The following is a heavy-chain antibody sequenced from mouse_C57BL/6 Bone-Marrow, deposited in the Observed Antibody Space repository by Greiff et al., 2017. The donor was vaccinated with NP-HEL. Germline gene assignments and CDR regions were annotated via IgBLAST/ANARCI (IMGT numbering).Heavy chain of an antibody. CDR1: GFNIKDDY. CDR2: IDPTSGGT. CDR3: ARDYDGVYAMDY. J-gene: IGHJ4*01. D-gene: IGHD2-4*01. V-gene: IGHV1-72*01. Sequence: VQLQQSGAELVRPGASVKLSCTASGFNIKDDYMHWVKQRPGRGLEWIGRIDPTSGGTKYNEKFKSKATLTVDTPSSTAYMQLSSLTSEYSAVYYCARDYDGVYAMDYWGQGTSVTAAS.